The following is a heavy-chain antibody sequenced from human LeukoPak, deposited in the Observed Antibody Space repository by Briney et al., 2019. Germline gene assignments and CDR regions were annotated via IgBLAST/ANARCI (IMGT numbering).Heavy chain of an antibody. CDR1: GGSIINGNFY. J-gene: IGHJ4*02. CDR3: AKESAGTAPPYFDY. Sequence: SETLSLTCTVSGGSIINGNFYWSWIRQPPRKGLEWVGYIYYSGGTYYNPSLKSRVTISVDTSKNQFSLKLTSATAADTAVYYCAKESAGTAPPYFDYWGQGTLVTVSS. CDR2: IYYSGGT. D-gene: IGHD1-14*01. V-gene: IGHV4-30-4*08.